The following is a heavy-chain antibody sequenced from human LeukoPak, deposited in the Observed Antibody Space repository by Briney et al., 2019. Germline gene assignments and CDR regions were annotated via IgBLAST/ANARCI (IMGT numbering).Heavy chain of an antibody. Sequence: GRSLRLSCAASGFTFSSYGMHWVRQAPGKGLEWVAVIWYDGSNKYYADSVKGRFTISRDNSKTTLYMQMNSLRAEDTAVYYCARDIHSYGYLDYWGQGTLVTVSS. D-gene: IGHD5-18*01. J-gene: IGHJ4*02. CDR1: GFTFSSYG. V-gene: IGHV3-33*01. CDR3: ARDIHSYGYLDY. CDR2: IWYDGSNK.